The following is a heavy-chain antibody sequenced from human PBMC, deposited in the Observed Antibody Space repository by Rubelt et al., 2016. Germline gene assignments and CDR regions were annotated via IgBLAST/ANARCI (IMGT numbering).Heavy chain of an antibody. V-gene: IGHV4-34*01. CDR2: INHSGST. J-gene: IGHJ6*02. CDR1: GGSFSGYY. D-gene: IGHD4-23*01. Sequence: QVQLQQWGAGLLKPSETLSLTCAVYGGSFSGYYWSWIRQPPGKGLEWIGEINHSGSTNYNPSLKSRVSIQVDTSKNQYSLKLSSVTAADTAVYYCAREDGGPGRYFDMDVWGQGTTVTVSS. CDR3: AREDGGPGRYFDMDV.